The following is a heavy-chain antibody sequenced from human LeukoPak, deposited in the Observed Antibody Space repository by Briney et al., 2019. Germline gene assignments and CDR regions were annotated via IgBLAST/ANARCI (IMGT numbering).Heavy chain of an antibody. CDR3: VKSGGLVPPHYSDD. D-gene: IGHD2-15*01. CDR1: GFTFSNYV. Sequence: GGSLRLSCAVSGFTFSNYVMLWVRQSPGEGLEWVSLISGSGDSTFYADSAKGRFTISRDNSKNTLFLQMNNLRAGDTAIYYCVKSGGLVPPHYSDDWGQGTLVTVSS. V-gene: IGHV3-23*01. J-gene: IGHJ4*02. CDR2: ISGSGDST.